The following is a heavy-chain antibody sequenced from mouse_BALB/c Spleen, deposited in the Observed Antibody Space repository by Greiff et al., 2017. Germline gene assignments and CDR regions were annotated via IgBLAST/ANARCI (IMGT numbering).Heavy chain of an antibody. Sequence: EVKLMESGAELVKPGASVKLSCTASGFNIKDTYMHWVKQRPEQGLEWIGRIDPANGNTKYDPKFQGKASITADTSSNTAYLQLSSLTSEDTAVYYCAREGWFAYWGQGTLVTVSA. V-gene: IGHV14-3*02. CDR1: GFNIKDTY. CDR3: AREGWFAY. CDR2: IDPANGNT. J-gene: IGHJ3*01.